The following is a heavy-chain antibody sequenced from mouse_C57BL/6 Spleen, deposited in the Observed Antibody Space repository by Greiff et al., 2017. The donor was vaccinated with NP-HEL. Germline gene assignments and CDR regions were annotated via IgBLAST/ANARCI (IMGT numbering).Heavy chain of an antibody. J-gene: IGHJ2*01. CDR3: AFTGRGTLYFDY. Sequence: QVQLQQPGAELVKPGASVKLSCKASGYTFTSYWMQWVKQRPGQGLEWIGEIDPSDSYTNYNQKFKGKATLTVDTSSSTAYMQLSSLTSEDSAVYYCAFTGRGTLYFDYWGQGTTLTVSS. CDR2: IDPSDSYT. V-gene: IGHV1-50*01. D-gene: IGHD4-1*01. CDR1: GYTFTSYW.